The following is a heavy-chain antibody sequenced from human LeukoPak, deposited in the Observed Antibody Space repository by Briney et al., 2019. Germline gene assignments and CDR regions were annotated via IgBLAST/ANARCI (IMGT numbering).Heavy chain of an antibody. CDR1: GVSFSGYY. J-gene: IGHJ4*02. CDR2: INHSGST. D-gene: IGHD3-10*01. V-gene: IGHV4-34*01. CDR3: ARGCRGSGSYYFDY. Sequence: SETLSLTCAVYGVSFSGYYGSWIRQPPGKGLEWIGEINHSGSTNYNPSLKSRVTISVDTSKNQFSLKLSSVTAADTAVYYCARGCRGSGSYYFDYWGQGTMVTVSS.